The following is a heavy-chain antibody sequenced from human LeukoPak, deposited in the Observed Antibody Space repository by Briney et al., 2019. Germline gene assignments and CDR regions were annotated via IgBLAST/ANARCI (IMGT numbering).Heavy chain of an antibody. J-gene: IGHJ4*02. CDR1: GYTFTGYY. V-gene: IGHV1-2*02. CDR2: INPNSGGT. Sequence: ASVKVSCKASGYTFTGYYMHWARQAPGQGLEWMGWINPNSGGTNYAQKFQGRVTMTRDTSISTAYMELSRLRSDDTAVYYCARVHSTVTTLGYWGQGTLVTVSS. D-gene: IGHD4-17*01. CDR3: ARVHSTVTTLGY.